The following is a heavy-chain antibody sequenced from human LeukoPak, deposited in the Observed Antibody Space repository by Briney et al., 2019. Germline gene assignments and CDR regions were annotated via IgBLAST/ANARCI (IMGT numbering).Heavy chain of an antibody. J-gene: IGHJ5*01. D-gene: IGHD6-6*01. CDR2: INPGGDGP. CDR3: ARAKVPPRPSWFNS. V-gene: IGHV1-46*02. Sequence: ASVKVSCKAPRDMLNSYHIHWVRQAPGEGLEWMGMINPGGDGPNYSQKFRGRVDMTWDASANIVYMELSWLRPEDTAVYYCARAKVPPRPSWFNSWGQGTLVTVYS. CDR1: RDMLNSYH.